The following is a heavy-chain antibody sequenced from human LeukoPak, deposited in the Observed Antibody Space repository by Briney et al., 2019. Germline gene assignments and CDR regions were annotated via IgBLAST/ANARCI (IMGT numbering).Heavy chain of an antibody. D-gene: IGHD2-2*01. CDR2: INPNSGGT. CDR1: EYTFTGYY. CDR3: ARGIDIVVVPAAMGWFDP. V-gene: IGHV1-2*06. J-gene: IGHJ5*02. Sequence: ASVKVSCKASEYTFTGYYMHWVRQAPGQGLEWMGRINPNSGGTNYAQKFQGRVTMTRDTSISTAYMELSRLRSDDTAVYYCARGIDIVVVPAAMGWFDPWGQGTLVTVSS.